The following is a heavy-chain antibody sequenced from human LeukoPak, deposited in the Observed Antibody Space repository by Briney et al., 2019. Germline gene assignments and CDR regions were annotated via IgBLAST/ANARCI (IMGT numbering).Heavy chain of an antibody. D-gene: IGHD4-23*01. CDR3: ARARWGHFDY. V-gene: IGHV4-34*01. J-gene: IGHJ4*02. CDR1: GGSFSGYY. Sequence: PSETLSLTCAVYGGSFSGYYWSWIRQPPGKGLEWIGEINHSGSTNYNPSLKSRVTISVDTSKNQFSLKLSPVTAADTAVYYCARARWGHFDYWGQGTLVTVSS. CDR2: INHSGST.